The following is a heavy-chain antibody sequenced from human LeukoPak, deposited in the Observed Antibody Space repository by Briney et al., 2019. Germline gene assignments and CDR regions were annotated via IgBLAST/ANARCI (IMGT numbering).Heavy chain of an antibody. CDR2: INSGGSST. CDR3: ARDSNYYDSSGSWFDP. V-gene: IGHV3-74*01. J-gene: IGHJ5*02. D-gene: IGHD3-22*01. CDR1: GFTFSSYT. Sequence: GGSLRLSCAASGFTFSSYTMNWVRQAPGKGLVWVSRINSGGSSTSYADSVKGRFTISRDNAKNTLYLQMNSLRAEDTAVYYCARDSNYYDSSGSWFDPWGQGTLVTVSS.